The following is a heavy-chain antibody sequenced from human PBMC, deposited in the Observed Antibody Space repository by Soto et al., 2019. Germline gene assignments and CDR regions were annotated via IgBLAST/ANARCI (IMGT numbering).Heavy chain of an antibody. J-gene: IGHJ4*02. Sequence: EVQLLESGGGLVQPGGSLRLSCAASGFAFSSYAMSWVRQAPGKGLEWVSSISGSTSGTYYADAVKGRFTISRDNSNNTLYLQMNSLRAEDTAVYYCANGRGFIDPFDYWGQGALVTVSS. CDR2: ISGSTSGT. CDR1: GFAFSSYA. D-gene: IGHD3-16*02. V-gene: IGHV3-23*01. CDR3: ANGRGFIDPFDY.